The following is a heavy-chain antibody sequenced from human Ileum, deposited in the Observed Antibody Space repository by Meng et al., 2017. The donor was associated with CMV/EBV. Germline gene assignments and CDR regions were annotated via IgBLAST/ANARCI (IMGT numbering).Heavy chain of an antibody. Sequence: GGSLRLSCAASGFTFSDYYMSWVRQAPGKGLEWVSSISSTSSYIYYADSVKGRFTISRDNAKNSLYLQMNSLRAEDTAVYYCAREKGYEAGIDYWGQGTLVTVTS. V-gene: IGHV3-21*01. CDR1: GFTFSDYY. J-gene: IGHJ4*02. CDR2: ISSTSSYI. CDR3: AREKGYEAGIDY. D-gene: IGHD5-12*01.